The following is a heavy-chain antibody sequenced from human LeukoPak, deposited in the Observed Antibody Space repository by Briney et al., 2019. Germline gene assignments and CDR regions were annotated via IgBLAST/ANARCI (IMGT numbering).Heavy chain of an antibody. CDR3: AKVSTPYHYDSGGRNYYFDY. CDR1: GFTFSSYA. D-gene: IGHD3-22*01. CDR2: LTGSSASA. Sequence: GGSLRLSCAASGFTFSSYAMSWVRQAPGKGLEWVSGLTGSSASAYYADSVKGRFTISRDNSKNTLYLQLNSLRAEDTAVYYCAKVSTPYHYDSGGRNYYFDYWGQGTLVTVSS. J-gene: IGHJ4*02. V-gene: IGHV3-23*01.